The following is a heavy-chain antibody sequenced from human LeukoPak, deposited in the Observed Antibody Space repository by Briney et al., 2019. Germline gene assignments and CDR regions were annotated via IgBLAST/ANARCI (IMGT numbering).Heavy chain of an antibody. CDR1: GFTLSSYS. CDR2: ISSSSGTT. V-gene: IGHV3-48*02. D-gene: IGHD6-6*01. J-gene: IGHJ4*02. CDR3: ARDRGWQLVLDY. Sequence: PGGSLRLSCAASGFTLSSYSMNWVRQAPGKGLEWVSYISSSSGTTYYADSVKGRFTISRDTAKNSLYLQLNSLRDEDTALYDCARDRGWQLVLDYWGQGTLVTVSS.